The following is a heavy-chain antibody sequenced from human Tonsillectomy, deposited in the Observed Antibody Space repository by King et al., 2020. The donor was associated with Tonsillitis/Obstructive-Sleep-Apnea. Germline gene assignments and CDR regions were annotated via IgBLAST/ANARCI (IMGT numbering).Heavy chain of an antibody. J-gene: IGHJ4*02. CDR2: INPNSGGT. CDR1: GYTFTGYY. D-gene: IGHD1-14*01. V-gene: IGHV1-2*02. CDR3: ARDRPPSPGDFDY. Sequence: VQLVESGAEVKKPGASVKVSCKASGYTFTGYYMHWVRQAPGQGLEWMGWINPNSGGTNYAQKFQGRVTMTRDTSISTAYMELSRLRSDDTAVYYCARDRPPSPGDFDYWGQGTLVTVSS.